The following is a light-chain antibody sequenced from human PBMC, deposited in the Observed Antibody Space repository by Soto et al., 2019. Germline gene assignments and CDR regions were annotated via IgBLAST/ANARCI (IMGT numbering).Light chain of an antibody. CDR3: TSYTTSNTYV. CDR1: SSDIGVYNY. Sequence: QSVLTQPASVSGSPGQSITFSCTGTSSDIGVYNYVSWYQQHPGKAPKLMIYEVNNRPSGVSNRFSGSKSGNTASLTISGLQAQDEADYYCTSYTTSNTYVFGPRTKVTVL. V-gene: IGLV2-14*01. J-gene: IGLJ1*01. CDR2: EVN.